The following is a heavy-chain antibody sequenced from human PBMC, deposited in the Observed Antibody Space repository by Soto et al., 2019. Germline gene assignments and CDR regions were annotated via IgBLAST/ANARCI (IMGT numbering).Heavy chain of an antibody. CDR2: ISYDGSNK. V-gene: IGHV3-30-3*01. D-gene: IGHD5-18*01. CDR1: GFTFSSYA. Sequence: GGSLRLSCAASGFTFSSYAMHWVRQAPGKGLEWVAVISYDGSNKYYADSVKGRFTISRDNSKNTLYLQMNSLRAEDTAVYYCARARDTAMVRYYYYGMDVWGQGTTVTVSS. CDR3: ARARDTAMVRYYYYGMDV. J-gene: IGHJ6*02.